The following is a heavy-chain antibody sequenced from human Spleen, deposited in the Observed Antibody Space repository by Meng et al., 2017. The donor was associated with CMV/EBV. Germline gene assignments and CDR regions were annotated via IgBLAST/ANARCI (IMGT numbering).Heavy chain of an antibody. Sequence: GGSLRLSCAASGFTFSSYSMNWVRQAPGKGLEWVSYISSSSSTIYYADSVKGRFTISRDNSKNTLYLQMNSLRAEDTAVYYCAKDPNPRPYYDSSGYWLRYYGMDVWGQGTTVTVSS. CDR1: GFTFSSYS. V-gene: IGHV3-48*01. J-gene: IGHJ6*02. CDR3: AKDPNPRPYYDSSGYWLRYYGMDV. CDR2: ISSSSSTI. D-gene: IGHD3-22*01.